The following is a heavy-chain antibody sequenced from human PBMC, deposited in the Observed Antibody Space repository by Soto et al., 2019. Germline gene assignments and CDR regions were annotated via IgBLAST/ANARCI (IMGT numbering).Heavy chain of an antibody. CDR1: GYTFTSYD. V-gene: IGHV1-8*01. D-gene: IGHD6-13*01. CDR2: MNPNRGNT. J-gene: IGHJ6*02. CDR3: ARGTATAAVYYYYYGMDV. Sequence: VASVKVSCKASGYTFTSYDINWVRQATGQGLEWMGWMNPNRGNTGYAQKFQGRVTMTRNTYISRADMELSSLRSEDTAVYYRARGTATAAVYYYYYGMDVWGQGTTVNVSS.